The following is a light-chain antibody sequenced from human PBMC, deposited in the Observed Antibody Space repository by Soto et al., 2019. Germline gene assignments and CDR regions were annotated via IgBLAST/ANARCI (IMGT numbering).Light chain of an antibody. J-gene: IGKJ4*01. CDR2: ATS. CDR1: QSITIY. Sequence: DIQMTQSPSSLSASVGDRVTITCRASQSITIYLNWYQQKPGKAPKLLIFATSSLQSGVPSRFSGSGSGTDFTLTISSLQPEDFATYYCQQTTSFPLTFGGGTKVEIK. CDR3: QQTTSFPLT. V-gene: IGKV1-39*01.